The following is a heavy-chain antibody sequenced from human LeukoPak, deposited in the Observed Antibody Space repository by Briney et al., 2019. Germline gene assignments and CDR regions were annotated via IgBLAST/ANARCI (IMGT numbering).Heavy chain of an antibody. CDR2: ISTYDGDT. CDR1: GYFFTIYA. V-gene: IGHV1-18*01. CDR3: ARDLGPRGIISPQGY. J-gene: IGHJ4*02. Sequence: GASVKVSCKASGYFFTIYAISWVRQAPGQGLEWMGWISTYDGDTNYAQKVQGRVTMTTDTSTSTAYMELRSLRSDDTAMYYCARDLGPRGIISPQGYWGQGTLVTVSS. D-gene: IGHD5-24*01.